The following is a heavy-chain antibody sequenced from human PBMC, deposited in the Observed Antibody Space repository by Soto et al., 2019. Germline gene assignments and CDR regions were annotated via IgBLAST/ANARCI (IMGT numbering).Heavy chain of an antibody. J-gene: IGHJ4*02. CDR1: GGSISSGDYY. CDR2: IYYSGST. CDR3: ARGSYYYDSSGSYHY. Sequence: QVQLQESGPGLVKPSQTLSLTCTVSGGSISSGDYYWSWIRQPPGKGLEWIGYIYYSGSTYYNPSLKSRVTISVDTSKNQFSLTLSSVTAADTAVYYGARGSYYYDSSGSYHYWGQGTLVTVSS. V-gene: IGHV4-30-4*01. D-gene: IGHD3-22*01.